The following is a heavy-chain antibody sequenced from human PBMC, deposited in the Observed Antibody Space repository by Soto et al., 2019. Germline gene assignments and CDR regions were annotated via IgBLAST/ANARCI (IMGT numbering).Heavy chain of an antibody. D-gene: IGHD2-2*01. CDR1: GGSISSSSYY. V-gene: IGHV4-39*01. J-gene: IGHJ4*02. CDR2: IYYSGST. CDR3: AGLPNIVVVPAARTPLDY. Sequence: QLQLQESGPGLVKPSETLSLTCTVSGGSISSSSYYWGWIRQPPGKGLEWIGSIYYSGSTYYNPSLKSRVTISVDTSKNQFSLKLSSVTAADTAVYYCAGLPNIVVVPAARTPLDYWGQGTLVTVSS.